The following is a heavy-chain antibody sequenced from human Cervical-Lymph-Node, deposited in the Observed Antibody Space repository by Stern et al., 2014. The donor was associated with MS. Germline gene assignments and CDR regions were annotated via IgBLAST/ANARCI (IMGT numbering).Heavy chain of an antibody. J-gene: IGHJ5*02. Sequence: VQLLQPGAEVQKPGATVKISCTISGSTFTDFYMHWVKQAPGKGFEWMGLIDPQDGETRYAETFQGRVTLTAATSTDTAFMELSSLRSDDTAVYYCTTDHWFDPWGQGTLVTVSS. CDR2: IDPQDGET. CDR1: GSTFTDFY. CDR3: TTDHWFDP. V-gene: IGHV1-69-2*01.